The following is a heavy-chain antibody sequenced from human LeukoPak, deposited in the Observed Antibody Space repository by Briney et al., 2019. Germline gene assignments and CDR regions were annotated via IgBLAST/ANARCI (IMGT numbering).Heavy chain of an antibody. V-gene: IGHV1-69*04. Sequence: GASVKVSCKASGGTFSSYAISWVRQAPGQGLEWMGRIIPILGIANYAQKFQGRVTITADKSTSTAYMELSSLRSEDTAVYYCASSEWYYDSSGYGIGYYYGMDVWGQGTTVTVSS. CDR2: IIPILGIA. J-gene: IGHJ6*02. CDR1: GGTFSSYA. D-gene: IGHD3-22*01. CDR3: ASSEWYYDSSGYGIGYYYGMDV.